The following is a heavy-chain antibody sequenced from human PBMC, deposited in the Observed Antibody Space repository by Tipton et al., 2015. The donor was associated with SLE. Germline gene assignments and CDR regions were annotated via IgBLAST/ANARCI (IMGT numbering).Heavy chain of an antibody. J-gene: IGHJ4*02. CDR3: ARVGVVTPFDY. Sequence: TLSLTCTVSGGSISSYYWNWIRQPPGKGLEWIGSIYYSGSTYYNPSLKSRVTISVDTSKNQFSLKLSSVTAADTAVYYCARVGVVTPFDYWGQGTLVTVSS. V-gene: IGHV4-59*12. D-gene: IGHD4-23*01. CDR2: IYYSGST. CDR1: GGSISSYY.